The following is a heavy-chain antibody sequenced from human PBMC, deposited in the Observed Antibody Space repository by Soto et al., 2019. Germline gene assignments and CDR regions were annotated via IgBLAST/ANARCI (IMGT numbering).Heavy chain of an antibody. V-gene: IGHV4-31*03. Sequence: SETLSLTCTVSGGSINSGGYYWSWIRQHPGKGLEWIGYIYYSGSTYYKPSLKSRFTISVDTSKKQLSLKLSSVTAADTAVYYCARYCSDATCGWFDPWGQGTLVTVSS. D-gene: IGHD2-15*01. J-gene: IGHJ5*02. CDR3: ARYCSDATCGWFDP. CDR2: IYYSGST. CDR1: GGSINSGGYY.